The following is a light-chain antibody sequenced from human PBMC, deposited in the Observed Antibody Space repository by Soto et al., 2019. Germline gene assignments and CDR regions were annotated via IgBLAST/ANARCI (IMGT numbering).Light chain of an antibody. V-gene: IGKV3-11*01. CDR1: QSVSSY. J-gene: IGKJ1*01. Sequence: EIVLTQSPCTLSLSPGERATLSCRASQSVSSYLAWYQQKPGQAPRLLIYDASTRATGISARFSGSGSGTDFTLTISSLEPEDFAMYYCQQLSNWPVTFGQGTKVEVK. CDR3: QQLSNWPVT. CDR2: DAS.